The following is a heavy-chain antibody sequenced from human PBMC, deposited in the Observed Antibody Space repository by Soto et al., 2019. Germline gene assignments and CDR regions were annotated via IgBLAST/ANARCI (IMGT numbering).Heavy chain of an antibody. D-gene: IGHD6-19*01. CDR1: GFTFSSYA. CDR2: ISGSGGST. V-gene: IGHV3-23*01. J-gene: IGHJ3*02. CDR3: AKEVGGWYDYFAFDI. Sequence: GGSLRLSCAASGFTFSSYAMSWVRQAPGRGLEWVSAISGSGGSTYYADSVKGRFTISRDNPKNTLYLQMNSLRAEDTAVYYCAKEVGGWYDYFAFDIWGQGTMVTVSS.